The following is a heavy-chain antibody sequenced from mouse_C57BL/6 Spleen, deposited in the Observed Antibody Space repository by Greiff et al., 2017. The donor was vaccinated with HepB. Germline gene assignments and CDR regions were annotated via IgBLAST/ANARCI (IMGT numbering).Heavy chain of an antibody. CDR1: GYTFTSYT. CDR2: INPSSGYT. CDR3: ARRGTVVAIDYAMDY. V-gene: IGHV1-4*01. J-gene: IGHJ4*01. Sequence: QVHVKQSGAELARPGASVKMSCKASGYTFTSYTMHWVKQRPGQGLEWIGYINPSSGYTKYNQKFKDKATLTADKSSSTAYMQLSSLTSEDSAVYYCARRGTVVAIDYAMDYWGQGTSVTVSS. D-gene: IGHD1-1*01.